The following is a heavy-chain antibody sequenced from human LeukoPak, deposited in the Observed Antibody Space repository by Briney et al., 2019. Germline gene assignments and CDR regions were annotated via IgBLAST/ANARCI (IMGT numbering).Heavy chain of an antibody. J-gene: IGHJ4*02. V-gene: IGHV3-21*01. CDR1: GFTFSSYS. CDR3: ARDGPAGDTATY. CDR2: ISSSSSYI. D-gene: IGHD5-18*01. Sequence: GGSLRLSCATPGFTFSSYSMNWVRQAPGKGLEWVSSISSSSSYIYYADSVKGRFTISRDNAKNSLYLQMNSLRAEDTAVYYCARDGPAGDTATYWGQGTLVTVSS.